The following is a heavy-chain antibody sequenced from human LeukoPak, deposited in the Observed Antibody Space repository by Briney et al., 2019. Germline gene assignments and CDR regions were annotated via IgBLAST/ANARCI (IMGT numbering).Heavy chain of an antibody. CDR2: IYYSGST. CDR1: GGSISSSSYY. CDR3: ARHSITIFGVVSLEWFDP. D-gene: IGHD3-3*01. V-gene: IGHV4-39*01. Sequence: PSETLSLTRTVSGGSISSSSYYWGWIRQPPGKGLEWIGSIYYSGSTYYNPSLKSRVTISVDTSKNQFSLKLSSVTAADTAVYYCARHSITIFGVVSLEWFDPWGQGTLVTVSS. J-gene: IGHJ5*02.